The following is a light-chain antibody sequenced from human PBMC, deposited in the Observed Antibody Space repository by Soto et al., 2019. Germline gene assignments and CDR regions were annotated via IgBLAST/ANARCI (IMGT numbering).Light chain of an antibody. V-gene: IGKV3-20*01. CDR1: QSVRDRY. CDR3: QQYGSSPGT. Sequence: EIVLTQSPATLSLARGERATLSCRASQSVRDRYLAWYQQKPGQAPSLLIYDTSTRATGVPDRFSGSGSGTDFALTISRLEPEDFAIYFCQQYGSSPGTFGQGTKVDIK. CDR2: DTS. J-gene: IGKJ1*01.